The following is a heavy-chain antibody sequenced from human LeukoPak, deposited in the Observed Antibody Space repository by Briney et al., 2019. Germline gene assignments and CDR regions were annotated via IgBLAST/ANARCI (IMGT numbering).Heavy chain of an antibody. CDR2: ISSSSSTI. CDR1: GFTFSSYS. D-gene: IGHD3-10*01. Sequence: GGSLRLSCAASGFTFSSYSMNWVRQAPGKGLEWVSYISSSSSTIYYADSVKGRFTISRDNAKNSLYLQMNSLRAEDTAVYYCARDGAYYLLDYWGQGTLVTVSS. CDR3: ARDGAYYLLDY. J-gene: IGHJ4*02. V-gene: IGHV3-48*01.